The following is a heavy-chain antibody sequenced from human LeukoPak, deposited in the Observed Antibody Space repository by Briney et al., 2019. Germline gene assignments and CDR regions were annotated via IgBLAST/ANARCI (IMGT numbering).Heavy chain of an antibody. CDR1: GYTFTSYD. D-gene: IGHD1-26*01. CDR3: ARRSGSYFPSGI. Sequence: ASVKVSCKASGYTFTSYDINWVRQATGQGLEWMGWMNPNSGNTGYAQKFQGRVTITRNTSISTAYMELSSLRSEDTAVYYCARRSGSYFPSGIWGQGTMVTVSS. J-gene: IGHJ3*02. V-gene: IGHV1-8*03. CDR2: MNPNSGNT.